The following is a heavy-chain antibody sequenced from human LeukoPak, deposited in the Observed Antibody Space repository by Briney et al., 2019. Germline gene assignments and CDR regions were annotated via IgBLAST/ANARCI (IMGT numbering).Heavy chain of an antibody. CDR2: IKSKTDGGTT. Sequence: GGSLRLSCLDSGFTFTNAWMSWVRQAPGKGLEWIGRIKSKTDGGTTDYAAPVKGRFTISRDDSKNTLYLQMNSLKTEDTAVYYCTTFVVVVAATVHWGQGTLVTVSS. CDR3: TTFVVVVAATVH. J-gene: IGHJ4*02. CDR1: GFTFTNAW. V-gene: IGHV3-15*01. D-gene: IGHD2-15*01.